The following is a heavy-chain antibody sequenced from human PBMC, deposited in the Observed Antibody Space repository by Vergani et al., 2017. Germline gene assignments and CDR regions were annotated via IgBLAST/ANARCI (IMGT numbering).Heavy chain of an antibody. J-gene: IGHJ6*02. D-gene: IGHD3-10*01. Sequence: EVQLVESGGGLVQPGGSLRLSCAASGFTVSSNYMSWVRQAPGKGLEWVSVIYSGGSTYYADSVKGRFTISRDNSKNTLYLQMSSLRAEDTAVYYCVKDRGLLWFGELPYPDYYYGMDVWGQGTTVTVSS. CDR3: VKDRGLLWFGELPYPDYYYGMDV. CDR2: IYSGGST. CDR1: GFTVSSNY. V-gene: IGHV3-66*02.